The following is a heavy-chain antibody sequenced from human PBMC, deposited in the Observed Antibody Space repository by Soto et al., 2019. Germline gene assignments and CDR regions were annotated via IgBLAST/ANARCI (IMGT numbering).Heavy chain of an antibody. V-gene: IGHV1-69*13. CDR2: IIPIFGTA. D-gene: IGHD6-13*01. CDR3: ARVSSSWSDYYYGMDV. J-gene: IGHJ6*02. CDR1: GGTFSSYA. Sequence: SVKISCKASGGTFSSYAISWVRQAPGQGLEWMGGIIPIFGTANYAQKFQGRVTITADESTSTAYMELSSLRSEDTAVYYCARVSSSWSDYYYGMDVWGQGTTVTVSS.